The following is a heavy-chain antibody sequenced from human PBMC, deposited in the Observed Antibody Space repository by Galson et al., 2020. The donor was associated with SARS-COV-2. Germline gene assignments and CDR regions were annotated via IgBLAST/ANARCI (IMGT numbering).Heavy chain of an antibody. CDR2: LSGRGGSP. Sequence: GESLKISCAASGFTFSSYALSWVRPAPWPGLEWVSALSGRGGSPSSAASVKGRFPISRDNSKNTLYLQMNSLRAEDTAVSYCAKDQGSSWVTDFDYWGQGTLVTVSS. CDR1: GFTFSSYA. J-gene: IGHJ4*02. CDR3: AKDQGSSWVTDFDY. V-gene: IGHV3-23*01. D-gene: IGHD6-13*01.